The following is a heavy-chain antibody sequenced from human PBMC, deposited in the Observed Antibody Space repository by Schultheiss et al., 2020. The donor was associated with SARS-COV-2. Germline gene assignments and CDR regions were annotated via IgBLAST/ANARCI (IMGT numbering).Heavy chain of an antibody. Sequence: GGSLRLSCVASGFTFSSYWMYWVRQAPGKGLEWVSRINSDESSTSYADSVKGRFIISRDNAKNTLYLQMNSLRADDTALYYCARGSSSFDYWGQGTLVTVSS. D-gene: IGHD6-6*01. J-gene: IGHJ4*02. CDR3: ARGSSSFDY. V-gene: IGHV3-74*01. CDR1: GFTFSSYW. CDR2: INSDESST.